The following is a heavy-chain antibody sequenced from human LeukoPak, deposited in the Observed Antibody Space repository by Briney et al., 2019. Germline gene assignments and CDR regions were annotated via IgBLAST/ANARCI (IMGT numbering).Heavy chain of an antibody. CDR3: AKNQLLWLPLDAFDI. D-gene: IGHD2-2*01. J-gene: IGHJ3*02. V-gene: IGHV3-23*01. Sequence: PGGSLRLSCAASGGTFSSYALSWIRQAPGKGLEWVSDISGSGGSTYYPDPVKGRFTISSDTSKNSLHLQMNSLRAEDTAVYYCAKNQLLWLPLDAFDIWGQGTMVTVS. CDR1: GGTFSSYA. CDR2: ISGSGGST.